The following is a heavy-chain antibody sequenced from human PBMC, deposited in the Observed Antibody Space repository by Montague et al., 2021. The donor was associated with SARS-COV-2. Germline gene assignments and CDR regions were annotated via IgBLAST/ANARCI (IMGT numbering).Heavy chain of an antibody. CDR2: IRNKASSKNK. CDR1: GFSFSDYY. J-gene: IGHJ4*02. D-gene: IGHD1-7*01. V-gene: IGHV3-72*01. CDR3: ATEGKLPGNDFDH. Sequence: SLRLSCAASGFSFSDYYVHWVRQAPGKGLEWVARIRNKASSKNKEYAATGLGSFTSARAESKKSLYLKMNSLKNNDTAVYYCATEGKLPGNDFDHWGQGTLVTVSS.